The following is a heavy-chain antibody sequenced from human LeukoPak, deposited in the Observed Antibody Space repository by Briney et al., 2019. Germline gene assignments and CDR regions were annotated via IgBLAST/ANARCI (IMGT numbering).Heavy chain of an antibody. CDR1: GGSTSGSY. J-gene: IGHJ3*02. CDR3: ARPGGQLVDGDAFDI. D-gene: IGHD6-6*01. V-gene: IGHV4-59*08. CDR2: IHYTGST. Sequence: SETLSLTCSVSGGSTSGSYWSWVRQPPGKGLQWIGYIHYTGSTDYNPSLKSRVTISVDTSKNQFSLKLSSVTAADTAVYYCARPGGQLVDGDAFDIWGQGTMVTVSS.